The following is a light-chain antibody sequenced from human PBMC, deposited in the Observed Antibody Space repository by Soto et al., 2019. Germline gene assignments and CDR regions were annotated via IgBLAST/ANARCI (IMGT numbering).Light chain of an antibody. Sequence: QSVLTQPASVSGSPGQSITISCTGSSSDIGRYNYVSWYQQLPGKAPKLIIYEVSNRPSGVSDRFSGSKSGNTASLSISGLQTEDEADYYCGSYTRATTWVFGGGTQLTVL. V-gene: IGLV2-14*03. CDR3: GSYTRATTWV. CDR2: EVS. J-gene: IGLJ3*02. CDR1: SSDIGRYNY.